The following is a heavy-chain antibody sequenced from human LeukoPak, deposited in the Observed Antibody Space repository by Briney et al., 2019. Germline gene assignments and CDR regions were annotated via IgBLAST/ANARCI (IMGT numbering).Heavy chain of an antibody. CDR1: GGSFSGYY. Sequence: SETLSLTCAVSGGSFSGYYWSWIRQPPGKGLEWIGEINRSGSTNYNPSLKSRVTISVDTSKHQLSLKLSSVTAADTAVYYCARKRAPGYSSGWYRFNDAFDIWGQGTMVTVSS. J-gene: IGHJ3*02. CDR3: ARKRAPGYSSGWYRFNDAFDI. V-gene: IGHV4-34*01. CDR2: INRSGST. D-gene: IGHD6-19*01.